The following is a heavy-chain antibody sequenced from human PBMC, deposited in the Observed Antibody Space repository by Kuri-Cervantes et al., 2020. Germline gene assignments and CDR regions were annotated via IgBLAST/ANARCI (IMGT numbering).Heavy chain of an antibody. V-gene: IGHV3-11*01. Sequence: GESLKISCAASGFTFSDYYMSWIRQAPGKGLEWVSYISSSGSTIYYADSVKGRFTISRDDAKNSLYLQMNSLRAEDTAVYYCAKPRGYDILTGYYLMSFDYWGQGTLVTVSS. CDR2: ISSSGSTI. D-gene: IGHD3-9*01. CDR3: AKPRGYDILTGYYLMSFDY. CDR1: GFTFSDYY. J-gene: IGHJ4*02.